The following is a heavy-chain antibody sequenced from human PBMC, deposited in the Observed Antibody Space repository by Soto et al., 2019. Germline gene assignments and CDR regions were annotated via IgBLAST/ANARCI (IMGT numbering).Heavy chain of an antibody. J-gene: IGHJ6*03. CDR2: IYYSGTT. V-gene: IGHV4-59*08. CDR3: ARIAPLTFYYYYYMDV. D-gene: IGHD6-6*01. CDR1: GGSISSYY. Sequence: SETLSLTCTVSGGSISSYYWSWIRQPPGKGLEWIGYIYYSGTTNYNPSLKSRVTISVDTSKNQLSLKLTSVTAADTAVYYCARIAPLTFYYYYYMDVWGKGTTVTVSS.